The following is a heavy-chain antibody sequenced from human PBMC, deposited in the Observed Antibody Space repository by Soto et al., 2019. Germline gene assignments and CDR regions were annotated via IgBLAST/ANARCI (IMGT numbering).Heavy chain of an antibody. Sequence: PSVTLSLTCSASGVSMRNSYWTWIRQSAGKGLEWIGRISTSGNTNFNPSLNSRLTMSVDTSKNQVSLKLTSVTAADSAVYYGARGGGVLAYVDPWGQGTLVTVSS. J-gene: IGHJ5*02. CDR3: ARGGGVLAYVDP. D-gene: IGHD3-16*01. V-gene: IGHV4-4*07. CDR1: GVSMRNSY. CDR2: ISTSGNT.